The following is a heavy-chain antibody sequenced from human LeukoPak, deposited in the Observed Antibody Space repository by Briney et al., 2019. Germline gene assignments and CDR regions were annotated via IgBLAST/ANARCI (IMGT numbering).Heavy chain of an antibody. D-gene: IGHD5-18*01. J-gene: IGHJ5*02. CDR1: GGSISSYY. Sequence: PSETLSLTCTVSGGSISSYYWSWIRQPPGKGLEWIGYIYYSGSTYYNPSLKSRVTISVDTSKNQFSLKLSSVTAADTAVYYCARAGYSKGGWFDPWGQGTLVTVSS. CDR2: IYYSGST. CDR3: ARAGYSKGGWFDP. V-gene: IGHV4-59*08.